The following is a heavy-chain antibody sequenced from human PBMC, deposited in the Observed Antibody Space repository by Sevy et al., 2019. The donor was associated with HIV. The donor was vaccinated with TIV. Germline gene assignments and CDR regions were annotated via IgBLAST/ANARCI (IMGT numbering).Heavy chain of an antibody. CDR3: AKNRLILTGLDCMDV. CDR1: GFTFSSYA. V-gene: IGHV3-23*01. CDR2: ISVSGGST. Sequence: GGSLRLSCAASGFTFSSYAMNWVRQAPGKGLEWVSTISVSGGSTYYADSVKGRFTISRDNSKNTLYLQMNSLRAEDTAVYYCAKNRLILTGLDCMDVWGQGTTVTVSS. J-gene: IGHJ6*01. D-gene: IGHD3-9*01.